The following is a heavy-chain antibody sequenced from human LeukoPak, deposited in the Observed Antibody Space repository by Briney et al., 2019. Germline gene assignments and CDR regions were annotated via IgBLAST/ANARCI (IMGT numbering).Heavy chain of an antibody. V-gene: IGHV3-23*01. CDR1: GFTFSSYA. CDR2: ISGSGGST. CDR3: AKAHGGIYYDSTGVDY. Sequence: GGSLRLSCAASGFTFSSYAMSWVRQAPGKGLEWVSAISGSGGSTYYADSVKGRFTISGDNSKNTLYLQMNSLRAEDTAVYYCAKAHGGIYYDSTGVDYWGQGTLVTVSS. J-gene: IGHJ4*02. D-gene: IGHD3-22*01.